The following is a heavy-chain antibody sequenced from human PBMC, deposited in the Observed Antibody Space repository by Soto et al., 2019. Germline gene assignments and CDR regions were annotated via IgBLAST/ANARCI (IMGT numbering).Heavy chain of an antibody. Sequence: PSETLSLTCTVSGGSISSGGYYWSWIRQHPGKGLEWIGYIYYSGSTYYNPSLKSRVTISVDTSKNQFSLKLSSVTAADTAVYYCARDQGYYYDSSGYLDYWGQGTLVTVSS. CDR1: GGSISSGGYY. CDR2: IYYSGST. J-gene: IGHJ4*02. CDR3: ARDQGYYYDSSGYLDY. D-gene: IGHD3-22*01. V-gene: IGHV4-31*03.